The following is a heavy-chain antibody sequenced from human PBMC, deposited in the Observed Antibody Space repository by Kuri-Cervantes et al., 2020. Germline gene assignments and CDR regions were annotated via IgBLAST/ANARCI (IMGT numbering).Heavy chain of an antibody. D-gene: IGHD3-16*02. CDR2: MNPNSGNT. CDR1: GYTFTSYD. CDR3: ARPDITFGGVIVGREGAFDI. J-gene: IGHJ3*02. Sequence: ASVKVSCKASGYTFTSYDINWVRQATGQGLEWMGWMNPNSGNTGYAQKFQGRVTMTRNTSISTAYMELSSLRAEDTAVYYCARPDITFGGVIVGREGAFDIWGQGTMVTVSS. V-gene: IGHV1-8*01.